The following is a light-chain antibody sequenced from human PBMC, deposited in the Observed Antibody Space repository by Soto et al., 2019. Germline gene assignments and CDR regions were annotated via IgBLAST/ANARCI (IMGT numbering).Light chain of an antibody. J-gene: IGKJ4*01. CDR1: QGIGTD. CDR2: TAS. Sequence: IQMTLSPSSLSASVGDRATITCRASQGIGTDLGWYQQRAGKAPKLLIYTASNLQSGVPTRFSGSGSGTEFTLTISSLQPEDFAIYYCLQHNTYPQTFGGGTKVDIK. V-gene: IGKV1-17*01. CDR3: LQHNTYPQT.